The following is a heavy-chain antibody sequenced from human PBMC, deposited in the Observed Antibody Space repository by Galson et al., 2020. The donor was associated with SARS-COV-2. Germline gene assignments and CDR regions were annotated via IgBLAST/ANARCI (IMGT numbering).Heavy chain of an antibody. CDR3: ARALRREWLLLEWFDP. D-gene: IGHD3-3*01. Sequence: GGSLRLSCAASGFTFSSYAMHWVRQAPGKGLEWVAVISYDGSNKYYADSVKGRFTISRDNSKNTLYLQMNSLRAEDTAVYYCARALRREWLLLEWFDPWGQGTLVTVSS. V-gene: IGHV3-30*04. CDR1: GFTFSSYA. J-gene: IGHJ5*02. CDR2: ISYDGSNK.